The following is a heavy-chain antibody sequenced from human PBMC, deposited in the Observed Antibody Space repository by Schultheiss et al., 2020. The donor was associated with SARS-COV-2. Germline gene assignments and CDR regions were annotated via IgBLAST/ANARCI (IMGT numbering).Heavy chain of an antibody. V-gene: IGHV4-4*07. Sequence: SETLSLTCTVSGGSISSYYWSWIRQPPGKGLEWIGRIYTSGSTNYNPSLKSRVTMSVDTSKNQFSLKLSSVTAADTAVYYCARSLRYFDWLSYWGQGTLVTVSS. CDR2: IYTSGST. J-gene: IGHJ4*02. D-gene: IGHD3-9*01. CDR3: ARSLRYFDWLSY. CDR1: GGSISSYY.